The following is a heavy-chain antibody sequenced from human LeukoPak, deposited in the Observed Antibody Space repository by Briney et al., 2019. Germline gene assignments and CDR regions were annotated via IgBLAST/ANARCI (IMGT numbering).Heavy chain of an antibody. J-gene: IGHJ4*02. V-gene: IGHV3-53*01. D-gene: IGHD5-12*01. CDR3: ARDLGRSGYDPSFDY. CDR1: GFTVSSNY. CDR2: IYSGGST. Sequence: GGSLRLSCAASGFTVSSNYMSWVRQAPGKGLEWVSVIYSGGSTYYADSVKGRFTISRDNAKNSLYLQMNSLRAEDTAVYYCARDLGRSGYDPSFDYWGQGTLVTVSS.